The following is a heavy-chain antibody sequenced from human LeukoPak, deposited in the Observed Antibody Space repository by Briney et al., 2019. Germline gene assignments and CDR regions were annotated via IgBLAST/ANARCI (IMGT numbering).Heavy chain of an antibody. CDR1: AYTFTNFA. V-gene: IGHV1-18*04. J-gene: IGHJ4*02. D-gene: IGHD4-17*01. Sequence: ASVKVSFEASAYTFTNFAVGWVRQAPGQGLEWMGWISAYNGNTNYAQKLQGRVTMTTDTSTSTAYMELRSLRSDDTAVYYCARVTRDDYGDYGYWGQGTLVTVSS. CDR2: ISAYNGNT. CDR3: ARVTRDDYGDYGY.